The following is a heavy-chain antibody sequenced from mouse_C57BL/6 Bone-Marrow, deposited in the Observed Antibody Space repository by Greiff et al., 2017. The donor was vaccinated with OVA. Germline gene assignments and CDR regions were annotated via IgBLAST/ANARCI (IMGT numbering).Heavy chain of an antibody. CDR2: IYPGDGDT. J-gene: IGHJ1*03. CDR1: GYAFGSSW. V-gene: IGHV1-82*01. Sequence: VQLQQSGPELVKPGASVKISCKASGYAFGSSWMNWVKQRPGKGLEWIGRIYPGDGDTNYNGKFKGKATLTADKSSSTAYMQLSSLTSEDSAVYFCARAKNWYFDVWGTGTTVTVSS. CDR3: ARAKNWYFDV.